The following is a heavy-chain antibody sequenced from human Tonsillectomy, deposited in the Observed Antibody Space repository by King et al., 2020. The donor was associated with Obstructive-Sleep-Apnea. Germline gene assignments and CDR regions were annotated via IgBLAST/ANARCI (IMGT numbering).Heavy chain of an antibody. Sequence: VQLVESGGGVVQPGRSLRLSCAASGFTFSNYAMHWVRQAPGKGLEWVAVISYDGSNKYYADSVKGRFTFSRDNSKNTLYLQMNSLRAEDTAVYYCAREGCTSTSCYTAYFDYWGQGALVTVSS. CDR2: ISYDGSNK. V-gene: IGHV3-30*04. J-gene: IGHJ4*02. CDR1: GFTFSNYA. D-gene: IGHD2-2*02. CDR3: AREGCTSTSCYTAYFDY.